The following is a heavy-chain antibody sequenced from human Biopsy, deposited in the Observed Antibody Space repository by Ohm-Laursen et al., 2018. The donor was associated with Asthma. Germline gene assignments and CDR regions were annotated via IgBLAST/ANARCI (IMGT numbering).Heavy chain of an antibody. V-gene: IGHV1-3*04. D-gene: IGHD3-9*01. CDR3: ARTYYDFLTGQVKDVFGV. Sequence: VASVKVFCKASAYNFISFAIHWVRQAPGQRLEWMGWVNTVNGDTKYSQKFQGRVTITRDTSASTAYMELRSLRSEDTATYYCARTYYDFLTGQVKDVFGVWGQGTMVTVSS. CDR1: AYNFISFA. J-gene: IGHJ3*01. CDR2: VNTVNGDT.